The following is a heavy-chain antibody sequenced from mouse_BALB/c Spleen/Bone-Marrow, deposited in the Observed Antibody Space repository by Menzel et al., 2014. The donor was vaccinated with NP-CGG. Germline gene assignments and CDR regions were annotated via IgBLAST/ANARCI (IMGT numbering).Heavy chain of an antibody. Sequence: EVKLQESGGGLVQPGGSLKLSCAASGFDFSSYWMSWVRQAPGKGLEWIGKINPDSSTINYTPSLKDKFIISRDNAKNTLYLQMRKVRSEDTALYYCARQGYYGYSDYWGQGTTLTVSS. D-gene: IGHD1-2*01. CDR3: ARQGYYGYSDY. V-gene: IGHV4-1*02. J-gene: IGHJ2*01. CDR2: INPDSSTI. CDR1: GFDFSSYW.